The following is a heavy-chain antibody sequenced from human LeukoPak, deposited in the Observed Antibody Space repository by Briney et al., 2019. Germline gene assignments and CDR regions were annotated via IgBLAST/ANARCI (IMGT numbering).Heavy chain of an antibody. CDR3: SRKPRRGGWFDP. J-gene: IGHJ5*02. CDR1: GDSMSSSNDC. Sequence: SETLSLTCSVSGDSMSSSNDCWGWIRQSPGKGLEWIGSIYNGGSSYYNPSLKSRVTLSVDTSKKQFSLKLASVTAADTAVYYCSRKPRRGGWFDPWGQGILVTVSS. V-gene: IGHV4-39*07. CDR2: IYNGGSS.